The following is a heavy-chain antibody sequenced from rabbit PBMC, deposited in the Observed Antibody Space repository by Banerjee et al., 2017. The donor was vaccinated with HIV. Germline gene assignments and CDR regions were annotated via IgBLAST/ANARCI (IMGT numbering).Heavy chain of an antibody. J-gene: IGHJ6*01. CDR3: AREPGNGDVSGVGL. D-gene: IGHD2-1*01. CDR2: IYAGSSGTT. V-gene: IGHV1S45*01. CDR1: GFSFSSNYW. Sequence: QEQLEESGGDLVKPEGSLTLTCTASGFSFSSNYWICWVRQAPGKGLEWIACIYAGSSGTTYYASWAKGRFTISKTSSTTVTLQMTSLTAADTATYFCAREPGNGDVSGVGLWGPGTLVTVS.